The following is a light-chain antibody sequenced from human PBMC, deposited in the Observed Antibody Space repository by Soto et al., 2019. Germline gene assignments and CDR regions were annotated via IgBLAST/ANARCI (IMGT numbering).Light chain of an antibody. CDR1: QSVAKNY. V-gene: IGKV3-20*01. Sequence: EIVLTQSPGTLSLSPGERATLSCRASQSVAKNYLAWYQQEAGQAPRLLIYDASSRATGIPARFSGSGSGTDFTLTISRLEPEDFAVYYCHQYASSPQTFGQGTKVEI. CDR3: HQYASSPQT. J-gene: IGKJ1*01. CDR2: DAS.